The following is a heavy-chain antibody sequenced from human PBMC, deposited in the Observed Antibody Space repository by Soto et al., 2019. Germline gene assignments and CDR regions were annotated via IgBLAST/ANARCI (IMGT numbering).Heavy chain of an antibody. J-gene: IGHJ4*02. CDR3: ARIALPLGLSLPGFDY. D-gene: IGHD3-16*01. CDR1: GYTFTSYY. CDR2: INPSGGST. V-gene: IGHV1-46*01. Sequence: ASVKVSCKASGYTFTSYYMHWVRQAPGQGLEWMGIINPSGGSTSYAQKFQGRVTMTRDTSTSTVYMELSSLRSVDTATYYCARIALPLGLSLPGFDYWGQGTLVTVSS.